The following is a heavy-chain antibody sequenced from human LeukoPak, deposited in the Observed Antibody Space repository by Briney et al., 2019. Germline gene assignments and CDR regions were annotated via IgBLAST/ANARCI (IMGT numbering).Heavy chain of an antibody. CDR3: AREAGGYDSSGYYSPLYYYYGMDV. J-gene: IGHJ6*02. V-gene: IGHV1-18*01. Sequence: ASAKVSCKASGYTFTSYGISWVRQAPGQGLEWMGWVSAYNGNTNYAQKLQGRVTMTTDTSTSTAYMELRSLRSDDTAVYYCAREAGGYDSSGYYSPLYYYYGMDVWGQGTTVTVSS. CDR2: VSAYNGNT. CDR1: GYTFTSYG. D-gene: IGHD3-22*01.